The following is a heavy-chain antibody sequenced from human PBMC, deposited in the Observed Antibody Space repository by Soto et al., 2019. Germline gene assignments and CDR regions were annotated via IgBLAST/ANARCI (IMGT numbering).Heavy chain of an antibody. D-gene: IGHD1-20*01. CDR3: ATDNWNPRDWFDP. Sequence: VASVKVSCKVSGYTLTELSIHWVRQAPGKGLEGMGGFDPEDGETIYAQKFQGRVTMTEDTSTDTAYMELSSLRSEDTAVYYCATDNWNPRDWFDPWGKRTL. CDR1: GYTLTELS. CDR2: FDPEDGET. V-gene: IGHV1-24*01. J-gene: IGHJ5*02.